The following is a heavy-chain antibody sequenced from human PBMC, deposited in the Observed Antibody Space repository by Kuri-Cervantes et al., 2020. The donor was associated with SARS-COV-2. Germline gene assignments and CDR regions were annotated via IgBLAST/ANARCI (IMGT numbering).Heavy chain of an antibody. Sequence: SETLSLTCAVYGGSFSGYYWSWIRQPPGKGLEWIGEINHSGSTNYNPSLKSRVTISVDTSKNQFSLKLSSVTAADTAVYYCARGRVYARRNCYYYSGMDVWGQGTTVTVSS. V-gene: IGHV4-34*01. J-gene: IGHJ6*02. CDR1: GGSFSGYY. CDR3: ARGRVYARRNCYYYSGMDV. D-gene: IGHD3-16*01. CDR2: INHSGST.